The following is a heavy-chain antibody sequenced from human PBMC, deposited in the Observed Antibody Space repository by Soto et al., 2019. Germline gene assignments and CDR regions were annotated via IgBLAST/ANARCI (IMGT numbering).Heavy chain of an antibody. CDR1: GYTFTSYG. CDR3: AATIAAAGRAEYFQH. V-gene: IGHV1-18*01. CDR2: ISAYNGNT. D-gene: IGHD6-13*01. J-gene: IGHJ1*01. Sequence: ASVKVSCKASGYTFTSYGISWVRQAPGQGLEWMGWISAYNGNTNYAQKLQGRVTMTTDTSTSTAYVELRSLRSDDTAVYYCAATIAAAGRAEYFQHWGQGTLVTVSS.